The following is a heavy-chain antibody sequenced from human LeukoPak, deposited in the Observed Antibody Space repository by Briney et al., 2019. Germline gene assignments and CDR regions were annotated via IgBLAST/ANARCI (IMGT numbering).Heavy chain of an antibody. V-gene: IGHV3-20*04. CDR1: GFTFDDYG. J-gene: IGHJ4*02. Sequence: GGSLRLSCAASGFTFDDYGMSWVRQAPGKGLEWVSGINWNGGSTYFADSVKGRFTISRDNSKNTLYLQMNSLRAEDTAVYYCAKCSSNSWFVYFDYWGQGTLVTVSS. D-gene: IGHD6-13*01. CDR3: AKCSSNSWFVYFDY. CDR2: INWNGGST.